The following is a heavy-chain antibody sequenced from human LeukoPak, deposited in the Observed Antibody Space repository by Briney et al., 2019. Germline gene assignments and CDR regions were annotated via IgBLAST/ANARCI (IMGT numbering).Heavy chain of an antibody. D-gene: IGHD6-19*01. J-gene: IGHJ4*02. CDR2: ITWDGGST. V-gene: IGHV3-43D*03. CDR3: ARAASSAWYYFDY. CDR1: GFTFSDYA. Sequence: GGSLRLSCAASGFTFSDYAMHWVRQAPGKGLEWVSLITWDGGSTYYADSVKGRFTISRDNSKNSLYLQMNSLRPEDTALYYCARAASSAWYYFDYWGQGTLVIVSS.